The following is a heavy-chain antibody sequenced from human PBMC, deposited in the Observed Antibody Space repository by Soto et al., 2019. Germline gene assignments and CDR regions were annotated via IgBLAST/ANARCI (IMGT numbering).Heavy chain of an antibody. CDR2: IHHSGST. CDR3: AGRSRTIE. D-gene: IGHD1-7*01. V-gene: IGHV4-4*02. Sequence: QVQLQESGPGLVKPSGTLSLTCAVSGGSISSSAWWSWVRQPPGKGLEWIGEIHHSGSTNYDPSLKGRITISVDRSKNQFSLELTSVTAADTAVYYCAGRSRTIEWGQGTQVTVSS. CDR1: GGSISSSAW. J-gene: IGHJ4*02.